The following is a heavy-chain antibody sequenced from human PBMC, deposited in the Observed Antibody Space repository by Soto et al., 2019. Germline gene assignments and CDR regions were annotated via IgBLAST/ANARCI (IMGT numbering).Heavy chain of an antibody. J-gene: IGHJ4*02. Sequence: QVQLVESGGGVVQPGRSLRLSCAASGFTFSSYAMHWVRQAPGKGVEWVAVISYDGSNKYYADSVKGRFTISRDNSKNTLYLQMNSLRAEDTAVYYCARGSPLAVAGSTFDYWGQGTLVTVSS. CDR2: ISYDGSNK. CDR1: GFTFSSYA. V-gene: IGHV3-30-3*01. CDR3: ARGSPLAVAGSTFDY. D-gene: IGHD6-19*01.